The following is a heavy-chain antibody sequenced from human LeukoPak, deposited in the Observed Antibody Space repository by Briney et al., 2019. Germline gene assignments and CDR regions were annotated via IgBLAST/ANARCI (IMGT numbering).Heavy chain of an antibody. CDR3: ARDKSANYYYYAMDV. Sequence: PGGSLRLSCAASGFTVSSNYMSWVRQAPGKGLEWVSDIYIGGSTYYADSVKGRFTISRDISKNTLYLQMNNLRAEDTAVYYCARDKSANYYYYAMDVWGQGTTVTVSS. CDR1: GFTVSSNY. D-gene: IGHD6-13*01. V-gene: IGHV3-66*01. CDR2: IYIGGST. J-gene: IGHJ6*02.